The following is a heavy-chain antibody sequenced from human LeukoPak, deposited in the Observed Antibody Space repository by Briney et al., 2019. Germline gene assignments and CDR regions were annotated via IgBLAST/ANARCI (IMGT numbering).Heavy chain of an antibody. V-gene: IGHV3-7*03. J-gene: IGHJ3*02. CDR3: AKDQGSGAFDM. CDR2: IKHDESEK. CDR1: GFSFSSYW. Sequence: GGSLRLSCAASGFSFSSYWMSWVRQAPGKGLEWLANIKHDESEKYYVGSVKGRFTISRDNAKNSLYLQMNSLRAEDTAKYYCAKDQGSGAFDMWGQGTMVIVSP.